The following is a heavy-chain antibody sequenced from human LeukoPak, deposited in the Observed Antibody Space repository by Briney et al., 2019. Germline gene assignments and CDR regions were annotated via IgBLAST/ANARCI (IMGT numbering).Heavy chain of an antibody. CDR2: ISNNGGYT. V-gene: IGHV3-23*01. D-gene: IGHD2-15*01. CDR3: AKQLGYCSDGSCYFPY. CDR1: GFTFSSYS. Sequence: GGSLRLSCAASGFTFSSYSMNWVRQAPGKGLEWVSAISNNGGYTYYADSVQGRFTISRDNSKGTLCLQMNSLRAEDTAVYYCAKQLGYCSDGSCYFPYWGQGTLVTVSS. J-gene: IGHJ4*02.